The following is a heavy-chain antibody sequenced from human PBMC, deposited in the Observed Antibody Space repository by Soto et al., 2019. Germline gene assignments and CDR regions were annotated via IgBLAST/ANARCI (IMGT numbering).Heavy chain of an antibody. CDR3: AFNYYGAGRHYRFDS. Sequence: GGSLRLSCEGSGFTFSEYYVNWIRQAPAKGLEWVSHISGGGGYTRYAESVKGRFTISRDNAKNSVYIQMNSLGAEDTAVYFCAFNYYGAGRHYRFDSWGQRTPVTVSS. V-gene: IGHV3-11*03. CDR2: ISGGGGYT. D-gene: IGHD3-10*01. CDR1: GFTFSEYY. J-gene: IGHJ4*02.